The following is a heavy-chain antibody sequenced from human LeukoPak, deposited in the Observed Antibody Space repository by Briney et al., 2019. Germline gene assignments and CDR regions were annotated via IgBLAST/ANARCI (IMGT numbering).Heavy chain of an antibody. Sequence: PSETLSLTCTVSGGSISPYYWSWIRQPPGKGLEWVGYIYYSGNTNYSPSLKSRVTISVDTSKKQISLRLSSVTAADTAVYYCARNYGSGSYYSYYYMDVWGKGTTVTVSS. D-gene: IGHD3-10*01. CDR3: ARNYGSGSYYSYYYMDV. CDR1: GGSISPYY. CDR2: IYYSGNT. V-gene: IGHV4-59*01. J-gene: IGHJ6*03.